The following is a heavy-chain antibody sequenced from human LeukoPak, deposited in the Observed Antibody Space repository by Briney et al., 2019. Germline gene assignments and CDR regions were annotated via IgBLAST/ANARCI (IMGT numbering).Heavy chain of an antibody. V-gene: IGHV3-30*04. D-gene: IGHD6-19*01. Sequence: GGSLRLSCAASGFTFSSYVMHWVRQAPGKGLEWVAIISYDGSNEYYADSVKGRFTISRDNSKNTLYLQMNSLRTEDTAVYYCAKGYSSAWYDFDCWGQGALVTVSS. CDR2: ISYDGSNE. J-gene: IGHJ4*02. CDR3: AKGYSSAWYDFDC. CDR1: GFTFSSYV.